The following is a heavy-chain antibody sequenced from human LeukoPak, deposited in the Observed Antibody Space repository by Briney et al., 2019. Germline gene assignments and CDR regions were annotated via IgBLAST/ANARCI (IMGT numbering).Heavy chain of an antibody. V-gene: IGHV3-30*02. Sequence: PGGSLRLSCAASGFTFSNYGMHWVRQAPGKGLEWVTFIKYDGSNTYFADSVKGRFTISRDNAKNPVYLQMNSLRAEDTAVYFCARDRNTDFWSGYYTNYFDDWGQGTLVTVSS. CDR2: IKYDGSNT. CDR3: ARDRNTDFWSGYYTNYFDD. J-gene: IGHJ4*02. CDR1: GFTFSNYG. D-gene: IGHD3-3*01.